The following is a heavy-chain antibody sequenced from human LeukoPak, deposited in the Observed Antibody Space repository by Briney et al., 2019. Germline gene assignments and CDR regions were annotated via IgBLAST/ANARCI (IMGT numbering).Heavy chain of an antibody. D-gene: IGHD1-26*01. CDR2: IKKDVGEK. CDR3: AREILGSAFSFDY. CDR1: GFTFSSHW. J-gene: IGHJ4*02. V-gene: IGHV3-7*01. Sequence: GGSLRLSCAASGFTFSSHWMTWIRQAPGKGLEWVASIKKDVGEKFYVDSVKGRFTISRDTSENTLYLQMNNLRPEDTAIYYCAREILGSAFSFDYWGQGTLVTVSS.